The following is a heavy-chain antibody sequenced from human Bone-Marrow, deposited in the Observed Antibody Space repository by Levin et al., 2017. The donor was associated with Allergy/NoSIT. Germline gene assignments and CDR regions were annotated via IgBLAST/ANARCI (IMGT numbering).Heavy chain of an antibody. CDR1: GFTFSSYW. CDR3: ARDDYSNYEASSYYYGMDV. J-gene: IGHJ6*02. CDR2: INSDGSST. V-gene: IGHV3-74*01. D-gene: IGHD4-11*01. Sequence: GGSLRLSCAASGFTFSSYWMHWVRQAPGKGLVWVSRINSDGSSTSYADSVKGRFTISRDNAKNTLYLQMNSLRAEDTAVYYCARDDYSNYEASSYYYGMDVWGQGTTVTVSS.